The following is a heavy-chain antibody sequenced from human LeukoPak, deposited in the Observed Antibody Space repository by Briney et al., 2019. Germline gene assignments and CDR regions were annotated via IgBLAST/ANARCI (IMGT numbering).Heavy chain of an antibody. V-gene: IGHV4-59*01. Sequence: SETLSLTCTVSGGSISSYYWSWIRQPPGKGLEWIGYIYYSGSTNYNPSLKSRVTISVDTSKNQFSLKLSSVTAADTAVYYCARSGSDPRPVTAIPYYFDYWGQGTLGTVSS. CDR1: GGSISSYY. J-gene: IGHJ4*02. D-gene: IGHD2-21*02. CDR2: IYYSGST. CDR3: ARSGSDPRPVTAIPYYFDY.